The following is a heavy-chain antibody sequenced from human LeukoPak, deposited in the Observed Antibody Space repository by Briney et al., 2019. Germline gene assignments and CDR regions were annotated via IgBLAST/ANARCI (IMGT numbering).Heavy chain of an antibody. V-gene: IGHV3-53*01. Sequence: QAGGSLRLSCAASGFTVSSNYMSWVRQAPGKGLEWVSVIYSGGSTYYADSVKGRFSISRDNARNSVYLQMASLRVEDTAVYYCARRLYYYYGMDVWGQGTTVTVSS. CDR3: ARRLYYYYGMDV. J-gene: IGHJ6*02. CDR1: GFTVSSNY. CDR2: IYSGGST.